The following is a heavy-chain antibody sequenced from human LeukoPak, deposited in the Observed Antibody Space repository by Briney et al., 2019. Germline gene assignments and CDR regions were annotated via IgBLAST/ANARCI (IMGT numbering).Heavy chain of an antibody. CDR2: INHSGST. J-gene: IGHJ4*02. D-gene: IGHD7-27*01. CDR1: GGSFSGYY. V-gene: IGHV4-34*01. CDR3: ARFSPRAMGNYLDF. Sequence: SETLSLTCAVYGGSFSGYYWSWIRQPPGKGLEWIGEINHSGSTNYNPSLKSRVTISVDTSKNQFSLKLSSVTAADTAVYYCARFSPRAMGNYLDFWGQGTLVTVSS.